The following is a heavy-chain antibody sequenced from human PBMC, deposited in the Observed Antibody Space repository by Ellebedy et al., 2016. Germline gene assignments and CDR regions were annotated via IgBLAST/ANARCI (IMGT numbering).Heavy chain of an antibody. CDR3: ATDGESGSYPDY. J-gene: IGHJ4*02. Sequence: ASVKVSXXVSGNTLSELSMHWVRQAPGKGLEWMGGFDPENGEIMFVQKFQGRVTMTVDKSTDTGYMELSSLRSEDTAVYYCATDGESGSYPDYWGQGTLVTVSS. D-gene: IGHD1-26*01. V-gene: IGHV1-24*01. CDR2: FDPENGEI. CDR1: GNTLSELS.